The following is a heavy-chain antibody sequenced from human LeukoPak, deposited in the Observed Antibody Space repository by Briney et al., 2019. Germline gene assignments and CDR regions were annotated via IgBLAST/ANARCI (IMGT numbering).Heavy chain of an antibody. D-gene: IGHD3-3*01. CDR2: MNPNNGDT. Sequence: AASVKVSCKASGYTFISYDFNWVRQATGQGLEWMGWMNPNNGDTGYAQKFQGRVIMTSDSSISTVYMELSSLRYEDTAVYYCARAVRSAGGWFDPWGQGTLVTVSS. J-gene: IGHJ5*02. CDR3: ARAVRSAGGWFDP. V-gene: IGHV1-8*01. CDR1: GYTFISYD.